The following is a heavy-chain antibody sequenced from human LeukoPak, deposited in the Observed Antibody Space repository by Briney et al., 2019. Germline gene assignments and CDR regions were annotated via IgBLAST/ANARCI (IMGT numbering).Heavy chain of an antibody. CDR2: INPNTGGT. CDR1: GYTFTKYY. J-gene: IGHJ5*02. D-gene: IGHD5-18*01. CDR3: VREDSHSWFDP. Sequence: ASVKVSCKASGYTFTKYYVYWVRQAPGQGLEWMGWINPNTGGTHFAQKFQGRVTMTRDTSISTAYMELSRLRSDDTAVYYCVREDSHSWFDPWGQGTLVTVSS. V-gene: IGHV1-2*02.